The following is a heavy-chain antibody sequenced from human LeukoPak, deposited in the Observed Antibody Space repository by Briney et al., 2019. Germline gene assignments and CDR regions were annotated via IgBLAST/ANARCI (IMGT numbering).Heavy chain of an antibody. V-gene: IGHV4-61*08. CDR2: ISYSGST. CDR3: ARRDGTVVRGVISYYFDY. D-gene: IGHD3-10*01. J-gene: IGHJ4*02. CDR1: GGSISSGGSY. Sequence: SETLSLTCTVSGGSISSGGSYWSWIRQPPGKGLEWIESISYSGSTNYNPSLKSRVTISIDTSKNQFSLKLSSVTAADTAVYYCARRDGTVVRGVISYYFDYWGQGTLVTVSS.